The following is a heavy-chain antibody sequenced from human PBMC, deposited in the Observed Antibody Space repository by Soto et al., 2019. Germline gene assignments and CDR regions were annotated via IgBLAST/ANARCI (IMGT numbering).Heavy chain of an antibody. CDR1: GFTFSSYA. J-gene: IGHJ4*02. V-gene: IGHV3-49*04. D-gene: IGHD6-19*01. CDR2: IRSKAYGGTT. CDR3: TRELIAVAGPYYFDY. Sequence: GGSLRLSCAASGFTFSSYAMRWVRQAPGKGLEWVGFIRSKAYGGTTEYAASVKGRFTISRDDSKSIAYLQMNSLKTEDTAVYYCTRELIAVAGPYYFDYWGQGTLVTVAS.